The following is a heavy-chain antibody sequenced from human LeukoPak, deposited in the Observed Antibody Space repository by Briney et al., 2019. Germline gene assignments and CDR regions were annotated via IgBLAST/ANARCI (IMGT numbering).Heavy chain of an antibody. CDR1: GFTFSNYA. V-gene: IGHV3-64*01. CDR3: ARGYVLLDY. J-gene: IGHJ4*02. CDR2: ITTNGGST. Sequence: PGGSLRLSCAASGFTFSNYAMHWVRQAPGKGLEYVSAITTNGGSTYYANSVKGRFTISRDNSKNTLYLQMGSLRAEDMAVYYCARGYVLLDYWGQGTLVTVSS. D-gene: IGHD2/OR15-2a*01.